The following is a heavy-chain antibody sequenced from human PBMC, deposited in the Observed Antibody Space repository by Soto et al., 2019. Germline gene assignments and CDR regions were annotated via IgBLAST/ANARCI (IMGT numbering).Heavy chain of an antibody. D-gene: IGHD2-8*01. J-gene: IGHJ5*02. Sequence: GESLKISCTGVGYSFTSYWIGWVRQMPGKGLEWMGIIYPGDSDTRYSPSFQGQVTISADKSISTVYLQWSSLKASDTAMYYCARGYCTTNICDPWFDPWGQGTLVTVSS. V-gene: IGHV5-51*01. CDR1: GYSFTSYW. CDR3: ARGYCTTNICDPWFDP. CDR2: IYPGDSDT.